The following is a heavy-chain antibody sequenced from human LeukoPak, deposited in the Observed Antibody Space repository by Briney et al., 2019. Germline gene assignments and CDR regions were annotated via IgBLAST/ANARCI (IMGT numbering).Heavy chain of an antibody. J-gene: IGHJ4*02. CDR3: ARSLPYGTTWYGRSDF. CDR2: IRQDGDTK. CDR1: GFPFNAYW. V-gene: IGHV3-7*03. Sequence: GGSLRLSCAASGFPFNAYWMTWVRQAPGKGLEWVANIRQDGDTKYYVDSVKGRFTISRDNAMNSLYLQMNGLRAEDTAIYYCARSLPYGTTWYGRSDFWGQGTLVTVSS. D-gene: IGHD6-13*01.